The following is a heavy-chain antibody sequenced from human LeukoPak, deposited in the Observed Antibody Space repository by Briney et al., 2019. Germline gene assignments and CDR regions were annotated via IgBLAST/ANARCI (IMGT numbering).Heavy chain of an antibody. V-gene: IGHV3-48*03. CDR2: IGSSGTTI. J-gene: IGHJ4*02. CDR1: GFTFSSYA. Sequence: TGGSLRLSCEASGFTFSSYAMHWVRQAPGKGLEWVSYIGSSGTTINYSDSVKGRFTISRDNAKNSLYLQMNSLRAEDTAVYYCARNGLAANGYFDYWGQGTLVTVSS. D-gene: IGHD2-8*01. CDR3: ARNGLAANGYFDY.